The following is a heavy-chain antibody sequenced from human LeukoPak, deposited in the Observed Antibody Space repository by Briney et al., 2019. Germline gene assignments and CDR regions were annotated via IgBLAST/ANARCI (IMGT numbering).Heavy chain of an antibody. CDR3: ARASFGGDTFDC. CDR1: GFTFNSYW. D-gene: IGHD2-2*01. CDR2: INTDGMST. Sequence: PGGSLRLSRAASGFTFNSYWMHWVRQTPGKGLVWVSRINTDGMSTNYADSVKGRFTISRDTTKNTLYLQMNSLRADDTAVYYCARASFGGDTFDCWGQGTLVTVSS. J-gene: IGHJ4*01. V-gene: IGHV3-74*01.